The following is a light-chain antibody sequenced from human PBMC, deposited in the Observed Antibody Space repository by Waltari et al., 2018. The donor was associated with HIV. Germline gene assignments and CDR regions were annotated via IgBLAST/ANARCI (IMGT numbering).Light chain of an antibody. CDR1: SSNIRAGYD. Sequence: QSVLPQPPSVSGATGQRVTISCTGSSSNIRAGYDVHWYQQLPGTAPKLLIYGDSNRPSGVPDRFSGSKSGTSASLAITGLQAEDEADYYCQSYDISLSGVVFGGGTKLTVL. J-gene: IGLJ2*01. V-gene: IGLV1-40*01. CDR2: GDS. CDR3: QSYDISLSGVV.